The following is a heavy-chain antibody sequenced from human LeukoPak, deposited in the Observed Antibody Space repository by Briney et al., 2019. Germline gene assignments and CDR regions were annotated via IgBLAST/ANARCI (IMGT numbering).Heavy chain of an antibody. Sequence: GGSLRLSCAASGFTFSDYYMSRIRQAPGKGLEWVSYISSSSSYTNYADSVKGRFTISRDNAKNSLYLQMNSLRAEDTAVYYCARVGRGSYGAFDIWGQGTMVTVSS. CDR3: ARVGRGSYGAFDI. V-gene: IGHV3-11*06. CDR1: GFTFSDYY. D-gene: IGHD4-17*01. CDR2: ISSSSSYT. J-gene: IGHJ3*02.